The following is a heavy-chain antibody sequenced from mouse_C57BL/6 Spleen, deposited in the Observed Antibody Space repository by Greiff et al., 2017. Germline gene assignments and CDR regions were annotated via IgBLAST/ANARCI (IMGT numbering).Heavy chain of an antibody. CDR3: ARGSMGAMDY. Sequence: ESGPGLVKPSQSLSLTCSVTGYSITSGYYWNWIRQFPGNKLEWRGYISYDGSNNYNPSLKSRISITRDTSKNQVFLKLNSVTTEDTATYYCARGSMGAMDYWGQGTSVTVSS. D-gene: IGHD2-10*02. J-gene: IGHJ4*01. CDR1: GYSITSGYY. V-gene: IGHV3-6*01. CDR2: ISYDGSN.